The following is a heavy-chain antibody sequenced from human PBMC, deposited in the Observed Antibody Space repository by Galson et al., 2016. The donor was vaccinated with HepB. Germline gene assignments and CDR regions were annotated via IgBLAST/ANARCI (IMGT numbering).Heavy chain of an antibody. CDR2: TKNKANSYTT. Sequence: SLRLSCAASGFIFSDHYMEWVRQAPGKGLEWVGRTKNKANSYTTEYAASVEGRFTISRDDSKNSLYLQMNSLEIEDTAVYYCAVWFGGRSNSWGQGTLVTVSS. V-gene: IGHV3-72*01. D-gene: IGHD3-10*01. J-gene: IGHJ5*02. CDR3: AVWFGGRSNS. CDR1: GFIFSDHY.